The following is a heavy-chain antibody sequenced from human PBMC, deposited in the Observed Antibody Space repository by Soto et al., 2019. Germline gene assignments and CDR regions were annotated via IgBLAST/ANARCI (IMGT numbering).Heavy chain of an antibody. D-gene: IGHD6-25*01. J-gene: IGHJ4*02. CDR2: ISALNGDT. V-gene: IGHV1-18*04. CDR3: TREAGWQRMVPYD. CDR1: GYTFTSYG. Sequence: QVQLVQSGNEVKKPGASVNVSCKAFGYTFTSYGFSWVRQVPGQGLEWLGWISALNGDTHYAQTMKGRLTVTTDTSTTTVHMELRSLTPADTAVYYFTREAGWQRMVPYDWGQGTLVTVS.